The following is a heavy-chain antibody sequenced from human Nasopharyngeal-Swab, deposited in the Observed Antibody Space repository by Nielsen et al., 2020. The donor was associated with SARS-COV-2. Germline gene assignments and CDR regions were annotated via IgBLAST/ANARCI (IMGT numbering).Heavy chain of an antibody. CDR2: ISYDGSTK. V-gene: IGHV3-30-3*01. CDR1: GFTFSSYA. D-gene: IGHD2-15*01. Sequence: GESPKISCAASGFTFSSYAMHWVRQAPGKGLEWVAVISYDGSTKYYADSVKGRFTISRDNSKNTLYLQMNSLRAEDTAVYYCARDLVVGYYGMDVWGQGTTVTVSS. J-gene: IGHJ6*02. CDR3: ARDLVVGYYGMDV.